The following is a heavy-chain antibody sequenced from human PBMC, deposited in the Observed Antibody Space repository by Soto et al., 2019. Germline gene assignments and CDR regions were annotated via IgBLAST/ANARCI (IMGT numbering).Heavy chain of an antibody. CDR2: INAGNGNT. CDR1: GYTFTSYA. D-gene: IGHD3-10*01. V-gene: IGHV1-3*01. CDR3: ARDYGSGSYPHCYYYGMDV. J-gene: IGHJ6*02. Sequence: ASVKVSCKASGYTFTSYALHWVRQAPGQRLEWMGWINAGNGNTKYSQKFQGRVTITRDTSASTAYMELSSLRSEDTAVYYCARDYGSGSYPHCYYYGMDVWGQGTTVTVSS.